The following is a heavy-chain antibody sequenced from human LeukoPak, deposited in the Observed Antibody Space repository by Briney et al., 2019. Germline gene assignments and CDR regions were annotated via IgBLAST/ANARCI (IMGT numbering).Heavy chain of an antibody. V-gene: IGHV4-4*02. J-gene: IGHJ4*02. CDR2: IYHSGST. Sequence: SGTLSHTCAVSGGSITSSNWWSWVRQPPGKGLEWIGEIYHSGSTNYNTSLKSRVTISVDKSKNQFSLKLSSVTAADTAVYYCATLGRRDYYGSGSYYNAFYFDYWGRGTLVTVSS. CDR1: GGSITSSNW. CDR3: ATLGRRDYYGSGSYYNAFYFDY. D-gene: IGHD3-10*01.